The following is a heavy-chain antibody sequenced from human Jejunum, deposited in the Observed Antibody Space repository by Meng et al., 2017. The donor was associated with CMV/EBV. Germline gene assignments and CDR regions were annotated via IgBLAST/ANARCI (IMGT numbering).Heavy chain of an antibody. CDR2: IYYTGST. CDR3: ARDVLLGTHNWFDP. V-gene: IGHV4-59*01. CDR1: GGSISGSY. Sequence: VSGGSISGSYWSWLRQSPGKGLEWIGYIYYTGSTDYNPSLKSRVTISVDTSKNQFSLKLSSVTAADTAVYYCARDVLLGTHNWFDPWGRGTLVTVSS. D-gene: IGHD1-14*01. J-gene: IGHJ5*02.